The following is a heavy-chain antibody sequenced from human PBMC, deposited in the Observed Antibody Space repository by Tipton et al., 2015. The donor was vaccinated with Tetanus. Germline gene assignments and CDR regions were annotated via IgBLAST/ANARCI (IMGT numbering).Heavy chain of an antibody. CDR3: ASGSALDY. D-gene: IGHD6-25*01. V-gene: IGHV3-48*01. CDR1: GFTFSSYS. CDR2: IGSFSRTI. Sequence: SLRLSCEGSGFTFSSYSMNWVRQAPGKGLEWISYIGSFSRTINYADSVKGRFTISRDNAKNTLYLQMNSLRAEDTAVYFCASGSALDYWGPGTLVTVSS. J-gene: IGHJ4*02.